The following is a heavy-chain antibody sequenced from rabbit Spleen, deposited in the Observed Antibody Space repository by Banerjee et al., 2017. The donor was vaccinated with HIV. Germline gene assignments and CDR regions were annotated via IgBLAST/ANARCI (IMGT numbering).Heavy chain of an antibody. Sequence: QEQLEESGGGLVQPEGSLTLTCTASGFTISGTYHINWVRQAPGKGLEWIGDIYAGSTGDTYYASWAKGRFTISKTSSTTVTLQMTSLTAADTATYVCARDLVAVIGWNFNLWGQGTLVTVS. CDR3: ARDLVAVIGWNFNL. D-gene: IGHD1-1*01. CDR1: GFTISGTYH. V-gene: IGHV1S45*01. J-gene: IGHJ4*01. CDR2: IYAGSTGDT.